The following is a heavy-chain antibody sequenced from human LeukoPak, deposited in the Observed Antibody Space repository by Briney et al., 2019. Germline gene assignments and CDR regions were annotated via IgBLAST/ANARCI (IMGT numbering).Heavy chain of an antibody. Sequence: PSETLSLTCTVSGGSISSYYGSWIRQPAGKGLEWIGRIYTSGSTNYNPSLKSRVTMSLDTSKNQFSLKLSSVTAADTAVYYCAREEGGNYHDSSGYYWQDYWGQGTLVTVSS. CDR2: IYTSGST. J-gene: IGHJ4*02. V-gene: IGHV4-4*07. CDR3: AREEGGNYHDSSGYYWQDY. CDR1: GGSISSYY. D-gene: IGHD3-22*01.